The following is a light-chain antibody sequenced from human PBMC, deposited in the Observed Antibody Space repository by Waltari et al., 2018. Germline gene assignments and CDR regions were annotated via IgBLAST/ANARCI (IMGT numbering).Light chain of an antibody. J-gene: IGKJ2*01. V-gene: IGKV4-1*01. Sequence: DIVMTQSPDSLAVSLGERATINRKSSQSFLYSSNNKNYLTWYQQKPGQPPKLLIYWASTRESGVPDRFSGSASGTDFTLTISSLQAEDVAVYYCQQYYSAPYTFGQGTKLEIK. CDR3: QQYYSAPYT. CDR1: QSFLYSSNNKNY. CDR2: WAS.